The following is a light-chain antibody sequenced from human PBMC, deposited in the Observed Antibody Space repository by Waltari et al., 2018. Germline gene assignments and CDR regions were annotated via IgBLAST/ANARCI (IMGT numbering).Light chain of an antibody. Sequence: SVLYNSDNKNYLAWYQQKPGQPPKLLIYWASTRESGVPDRFSGSGSGTDFTLTITSLQAEDVAVYYCQQYYGTPPRTFGQGTKVEIK. J-gene: IGKJ1*01. CDR3: QQYYGTPPRT. CDR1: SVLYNSDNKNY. CDR2: WAS. V-gene: IGKV4-1*01.